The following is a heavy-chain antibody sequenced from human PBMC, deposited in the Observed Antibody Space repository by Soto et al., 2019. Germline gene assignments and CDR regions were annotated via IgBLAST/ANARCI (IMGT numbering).Heavy chain of an antibody. CDR1: GYTFTSYY. V-gene: IGHV1-46*03. J-gene: IGHJ4*02. D-gene: IGHD5-12*01. CDR2: INPSGGST. CDR3: AREATITPFFDY. Sequence: GASVKVSCKASGYTFTSYYIHWVRQAPGQGLEWMGIINPSGGSTSYAQKFQGRVTMTRDTSTSTVYMELSSLRSEVTAVYYCAREATITPFFDYWGQGTLVTVSS.